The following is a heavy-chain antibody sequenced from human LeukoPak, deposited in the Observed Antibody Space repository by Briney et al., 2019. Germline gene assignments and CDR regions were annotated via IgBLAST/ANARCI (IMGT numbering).Heavy chain of an antibody. J-gene: IGHJ4*02. CDR2: MSPNGGSF. Sequence: PGGSLRLSCAASGFTFADYGMSWVRQVPGKGLEWVSGMSPNGGSFGYADSVKGRFTISRDNSKNTLYLQMNSLRAEDTAVFYCAKGRYQLLSLYFFDYWGQGTLVTVSS. CDR3: AKGRYQLLSLYFFDY. V-gene: IGHV3-20*04. CDR1: GFTFADYG. D-gene: IGHD2-2*01.